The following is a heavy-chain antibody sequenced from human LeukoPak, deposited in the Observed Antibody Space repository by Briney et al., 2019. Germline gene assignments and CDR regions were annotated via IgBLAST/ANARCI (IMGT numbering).Heavy chain of an antibody. J-gene: IGHJ4*02. V-gene: IGHV1-18*04. CDR2: ISANNGET. D-gene: IGHD2-2*01. CDR3: ARVPPSAHQLLSSDY. Sequence: VASVKVSCEASGYTFTNYGISWVRQAPGQGLEWMAWISANNGETRYAQNLQGRVTMTTDTSTSTAYMELRSLRSDDTAVYYCARVPPSAHQLLSSDYWGQGTQVTVSS. CDR1: GYTFTNYG.